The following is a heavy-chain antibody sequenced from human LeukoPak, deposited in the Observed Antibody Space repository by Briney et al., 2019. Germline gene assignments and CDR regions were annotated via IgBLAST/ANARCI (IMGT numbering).Heavy chain of an antibody. V-gene: IGHV4-4*07. CDR2: IYSHGST. Sequence: SETLSLTCTVSGGSISSYYWSWIRQPAGKGLEWIGRIYSHGSTSYNPSRKSRVTMSVDTSKKQFSLQLRSLTAADTAVYYCARDATLGSGSYAFDYWGQGTLVTVSS. J-gene: IGHJ4*02. D-gene: IGHD3-10*01. CDR3: ARDATLGSGSYAFDY. CDR1: GGSISSYY.